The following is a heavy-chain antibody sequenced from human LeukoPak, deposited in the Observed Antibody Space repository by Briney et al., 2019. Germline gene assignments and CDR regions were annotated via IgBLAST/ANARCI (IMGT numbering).Heavy chain of an antibody. CDR3: ARSYSSSDAFDI. J-gene: IGHJ3*02. CDR1: GYTFTSYY. V-gene: IGHV1-46*01. CDR2: INPSGGST. D-gene: IGHD6-6*01. Sequence: ASVKVSCKASGYTFTSYYMHWVRQAPGQGREWMGIINPSGGSTTYAQKFQGRVTMTRDTSTSTVYMELSSLRSRDTAVYYCARSYSSSDAFDIWGKGTMVTVSS.